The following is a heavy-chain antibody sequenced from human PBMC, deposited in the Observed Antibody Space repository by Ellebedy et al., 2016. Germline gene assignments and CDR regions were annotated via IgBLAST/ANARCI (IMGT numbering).Heavy chain of an antibody. CDR1: GYTFTGYF. CDR2: INPNTGDT. V-gene: IGHV1-2*02. Sequence: ASVKVSCXASGYTFTGYFIHWVRQAPGQGLEWMAWINPNTGDTRYPQKFQGRVTVTTDTSTSTAYMEVRRLGSDDTATYFCAREEAVVSTTGDYYFEYWGLGTLVTVSS. CDR3: AREEAVVSTTGDYYFEY. D-gene: IGHD4-17*01. J-gene: IGHJ4*02.